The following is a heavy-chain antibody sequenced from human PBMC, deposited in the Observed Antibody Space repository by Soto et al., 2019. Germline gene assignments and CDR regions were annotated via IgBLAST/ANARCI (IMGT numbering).Heavy chain of an antibody. CDR1: GGSISGYY. CDR2: IYYSGTT. V-gene: IGHV4-59*01. CDR3: ARHYDSGTYPLDY. D-gene: IGHD3-10*01. J-gene: IGHJ4*02. Sequence: QVQLQESGPGLVKPSETLSLTCTVSGGSISGYYWSWFRQPPGKGLEWIAYIYYSGTTKYNPSFKSRVTISVDTSKNQCSLKLSSVTAAGTAVYYCARHYDSGTYPLDYWGQGTLVTVAS.